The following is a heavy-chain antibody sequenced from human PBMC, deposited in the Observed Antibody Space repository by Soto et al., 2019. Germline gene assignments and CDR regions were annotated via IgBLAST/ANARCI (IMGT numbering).Heavy chain of an antibody. CDR2: IYWDDDK. Sequence: SGPTLVNPTQTLTLTCTFSGFSLSASGVGVGWIRQPPGKALEWLGIIYWDDDKRYSPSLKSRVTITKDTFKNQLVLTMTNMDPVDTATYYCAHLPWKQLWPRAPVVYWGQGTPVTVSS. CDR3: AHLPWKQLWPRAPVVY. CDR1: GFSLSASGVG. D-gene: IGHD5-18*01. J-gene: IGHJ4*02. V-gene: IGHV2-5*02.